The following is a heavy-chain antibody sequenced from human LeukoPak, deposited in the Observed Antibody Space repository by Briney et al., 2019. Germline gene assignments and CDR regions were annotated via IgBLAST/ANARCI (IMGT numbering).Heavy chain of an antibody. D-gene: IGHD2-8*01. CDR1: GGSISNYF. CDR3: ARGYCAKSTCYNFDY. Sequence: SETLSLTCTVSGGSISNYFWNWIRQPPGKGLEWIGYIKTSGSAYCNPSLKSRVTVSVDTSKNQFSLKLSSVTAADTAVYYCARGYCAKSTCYNFDYWGQGTLVTVSS. J-gene: IGHJ4*02. V-gene: IGHV4-59*01. CDR2: IKTSGSA.